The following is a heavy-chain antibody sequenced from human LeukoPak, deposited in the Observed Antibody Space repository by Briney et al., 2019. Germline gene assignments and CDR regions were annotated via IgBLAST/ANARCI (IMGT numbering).Heavy chain of an antibody. J-gene: IGHJ4*02. CDR1: AYTFSGYY. Sequence: GASVKVSCKASAYTFSGYYIHWVRQAPGQGLEWMGWINFNSGDKIFAEKFQDRVTMARDTSIGTAYMELSRLRSDDTAVYCCARQIVSGSMGCDFWGQGTLVTVSS. CDR2: INFNSGDK. D-gene: IGHD2-21*01. V-gene: IGHV1-2*02. CDR3: ARQIVSGSMGCDF.